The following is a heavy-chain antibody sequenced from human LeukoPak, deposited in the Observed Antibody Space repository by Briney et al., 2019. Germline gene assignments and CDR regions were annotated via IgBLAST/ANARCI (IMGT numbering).Heavy chain of an antibody. Sequence: ASVKVSCTASGYTFTSYGISWVRQAPGQGLEWMGWISAYNGNTNYAQKLQGRVTMTTDTSTSTAYMELRSLRSDDTAVYYCARVWSSLSLLGVWGQGTLVTVSS. CDR1: GYTFTSYG. V-gene: IGHV1-18*01. J-gene: IGHJ4*02. CDR3: ARVWSSLSLLGV. CDR2: ISAYNGNT. D-gene: IGHD6-6*01.